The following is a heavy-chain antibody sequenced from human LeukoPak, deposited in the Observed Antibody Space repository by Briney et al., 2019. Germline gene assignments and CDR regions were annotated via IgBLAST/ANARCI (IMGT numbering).Heavy chain of an antibody. J-gene: IGHJ4*02. Sequence: GASVKVSCKASGYTITGYYMHWVRQAPGQGLEWMGWINPNSGGTNYAQKFQGRVTMTRDTSISTAYMELSRLRSDDTAVYYCARVGMVATMLLVEFDYWGQGTLVTVSS. CDR1: GYTITGYY. D-gene: IGHD5-12*01. CDR3: ARVGMVATMLLVEFDY. V-gene: IGHV1-2*02. CDR2: INPNSGGT.